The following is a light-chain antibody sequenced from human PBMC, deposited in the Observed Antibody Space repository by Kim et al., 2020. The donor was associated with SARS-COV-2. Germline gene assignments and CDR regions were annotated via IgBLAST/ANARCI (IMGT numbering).Light chain of an antibody. Sequence: PVGDRSTISGRASQRISSRLAWYQKKPAKALKFLFYEAHSFESGAPHRFSVCVSGTEFTLTITTLQPDYFATCYFQQYNDYPLTFGGGTKLDIK. V-gene: IGKV1-5*03. J-gene: IGKJ4*01. CDR3: QQYNDYPLT. CDR1: QRISSR. CDR2: EAH.